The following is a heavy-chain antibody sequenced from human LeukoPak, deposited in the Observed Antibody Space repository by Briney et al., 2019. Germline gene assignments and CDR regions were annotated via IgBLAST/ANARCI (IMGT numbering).Heavy chain of an antibody. Sequence: SETLSLTCTVSGYSISSGYYWGWIRQPPGKGLEWIGSIYHSGSTYYNPSLKSRVTISVDTSKNQFSLKLSSVTAADTAVYYCARVLYTASLYWFDPWGQGTLVTASS. CDR3: ARVLYTASLYWFDP. D-gene: IGHD2-8*01. CDR1: GYSISSGYY. J-gene: IGHJ5*02. V-gene: IGHV4-38-2*02. CDR2: IYHSGST.